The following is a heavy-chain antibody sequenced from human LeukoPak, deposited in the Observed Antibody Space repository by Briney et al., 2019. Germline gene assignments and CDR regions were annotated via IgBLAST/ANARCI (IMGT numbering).Heavy chain of an antibody. V-gene: IGHV3-66*01. Sequence: GGSLRLSCAASGFTVSSNYMSGVRQAPGKGLERGSVIYSGGSTYYADSVKGRFTISRDNSKNTLYLQMDSLRAEDTAVYYCARDLGGAAAGPGLDYWGQGTLVTVSS. CDR1: GFTVSSNY. D-gene: IGHD6-13*01. J-gene: IGHJ4*02. CDR2: IYSGGST. CDR3: ARDLGGAAAGPGLDY.